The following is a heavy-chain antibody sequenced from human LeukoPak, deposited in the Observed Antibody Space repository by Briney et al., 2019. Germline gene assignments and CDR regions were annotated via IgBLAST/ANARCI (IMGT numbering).Heavy chain of an antibody. CDR2: INHSGST. CDR1: GGSISSYY. CDR3: ARDIGPSYDFFDY. Sequence: SETLSLTCTVSGGSISSYYWSWIRQPPGKGLEWIGEINHSGSTNYNPSLKSRVTISVDTSKNQFSLKLSSVTAADTAVYYCARDIGPSYDFFDYWGQGTLVTVSS. V-gene: IGHV4-34*01. J-gene: IGHJ4*02. D-gene: IGHD3/OR15-3a*01.